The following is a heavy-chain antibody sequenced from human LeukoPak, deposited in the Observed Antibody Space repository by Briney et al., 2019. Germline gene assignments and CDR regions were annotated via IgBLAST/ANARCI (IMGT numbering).Heavy chain of an antibody. CDR1: GFTFSSYS. D-gene: IGHD3-22*01. Sequence: GGSLRLSCAASGFTFSSYSMHWVRQAPGKGLEWVAVIWYDGSNEYYADSVKGRFTISRDNSKNTLYLQMNSLRAEDTAVYYCARDDYYDSSGYLDYWGQGTLVTVSS. J-gene: IGHJ4*02. CDR3: ARDDYYDSSGYLDY. V-gene: IGHV3-33*01. CDR2: IWYDGSNE.